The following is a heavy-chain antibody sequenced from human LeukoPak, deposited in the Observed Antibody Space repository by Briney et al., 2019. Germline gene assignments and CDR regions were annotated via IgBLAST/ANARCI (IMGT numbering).Heavy chain of an antibody. D-gene: IGHD5-18*01. V-gene: IGHV4-31*03. CDR2: IYYSGST. J-gene: IGHJ4*02. Sequence: SETLSLTCTVSGGSISSGGYYWSWIRQHPGKGLEWIGYIYYSGSTYYNPSLKSRVTISVDTSKNQFSLKLSSVTAADTAVYYCARDRGYSYGYGAFDYWGQGTLVTVSP. CDR1: GGSISSGGYY. CDR3: ARDRGYSYGYGAFDY.